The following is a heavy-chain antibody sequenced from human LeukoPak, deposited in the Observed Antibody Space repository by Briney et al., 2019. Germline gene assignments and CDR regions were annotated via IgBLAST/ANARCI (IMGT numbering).Heavy chain of an antibody. V-gene: IGHV3-23*01. D-gene: IGHD4-23*01. CDR3: AKDRGTTVVTPQYYMDV. J-gene: IGHJ6*03. Sequence: GGSLRLSCAASRFNFSDYYMSWVRQAPGKGLEWVSAISGSGGSTYYADSVKGRFTISRDNSKNTLYLQMNSLRAEDTAVYYCAKDRGTTVVTPQYYMDVWGKGTTVTVSS. CDR1: RFNFSDYY. CDR2: ISGSGGST.